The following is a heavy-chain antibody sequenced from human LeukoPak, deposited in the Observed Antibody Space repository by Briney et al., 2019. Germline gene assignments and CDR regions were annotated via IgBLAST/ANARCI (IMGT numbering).Heavy chain of an antibody. Sequence: GGSLRLSCAASGFTISSYSMNWVRQAPGKGLEWVSSISSSSSYIYYADSVKGRFTISRDNAKNSLYLQMNSLRAEDTAVYYCARDLFGELFYFDYWGQGTLVTVSS. CDR3: ARDLFGELFYFDY. J-gene: IGHJ4*02. V-gene: IGHV3-21*01. D-gene: IGHD3-10*01. CDR2: ISSSSSYI. CDR1: GFTISSYS.